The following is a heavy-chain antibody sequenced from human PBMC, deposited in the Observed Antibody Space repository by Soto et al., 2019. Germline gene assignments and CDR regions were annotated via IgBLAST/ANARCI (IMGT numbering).Heavy chain of an antibody. J-gene: IGHJ4*02. D-gene: IGHD3-16*01. CDR2: IHHSGSP. CDR3: ARVTFGGGIIPFDL. Sequence: QVQLQESGPGLVRPSETLSLTCTVSGVSLTTTSWWTVGRQPPGKGLEWIGGIHHSGSPNYSPSRKNRVIISIDKAKNQFSLRLTSVTAADTAIYYCARVTFGGGIIPFDLWGQGTLVTVSS. V-gene: IGHV4-4*02. CDR1: GVSLTTTSW.